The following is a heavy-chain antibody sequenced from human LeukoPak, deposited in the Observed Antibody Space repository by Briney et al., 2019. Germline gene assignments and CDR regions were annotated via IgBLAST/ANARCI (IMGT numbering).Heavy chain of an antibody. CDR2: IKEDGSAR. J-gene: IGHJ4*02. CDR3: ARDPRDDHNSLDY. CDR1: GFSFSNYW. Sequence: GGSLRLSCAASGFSFSNYWMSWVRQSPEKGLEWVANIKEDGSARYYVDSVKGRYTISRDNPKNSLYLQMGSLRADDTAMYYCARDPRDDHNSLDYWGQGTQVTVSP. V-gene: IGHV3-7*03. D-gene: IGHD5-24*01.